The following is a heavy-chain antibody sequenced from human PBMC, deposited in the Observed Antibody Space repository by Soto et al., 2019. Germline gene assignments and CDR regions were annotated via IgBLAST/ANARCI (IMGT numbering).Heavy chain of an antibody. Sequence: SQTLSLTCAISGDSVASNSAAWNWIRQSPSRGLEWLGRTYYRSKWYTDYAESVKSRITINPDTSKNQVSLQLKSVTPEDTAVYYCSTCATSGRYVNYHYVIDCCGQGTTVIVSS. J-gene: IGHJ6*02. CDR1: GDSVASNSAA. D-gene: IGHD3-3*01. CDR3: STCATSGRYVNYHYVIDC. V-gene: IGHV6-1*01. CDR2: TYYRSKWYT.